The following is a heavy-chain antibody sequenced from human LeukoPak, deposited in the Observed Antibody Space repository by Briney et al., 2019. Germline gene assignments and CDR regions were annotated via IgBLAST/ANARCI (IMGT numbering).Heavy chain of an antibody. J-gene: IGHJ4*02. CDR3: ARGEMATIYPFDY. V-gene: IGHV3-11*01. CDR1: GFTFGDYA. D-gene: IGHD5-24*01. Sequence: GGSLRLSCTASGFTFGDYAMSWFRQAPGKGLEWVSYISSSGSTIYYADSVKGRFTVSRDNAKNSLYLQMNSLRAEGTAVYYCARGEMATIYPFDYWGQGTLVTVSS. CDR2: ISSSGSTI.